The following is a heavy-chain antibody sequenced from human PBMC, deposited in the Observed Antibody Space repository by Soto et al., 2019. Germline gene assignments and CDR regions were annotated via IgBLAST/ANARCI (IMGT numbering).Heavy chain of an antibody. V-gene: IGHV4-30-2*01. D-gene: IGHD5-18*01. Sequence: TSETLSLTCAVSGDSINSGGYSWSWIRQPPGKGLEWIGFIYHSGSTYYNPSLKSRVTISVDTSKNQFSLKLSSVTAADTAIYYCARGDTVITPFDYWGQGILVTVSS. CDR1: GDSINSGGYS. CDR3: ARGDTVITPFDY. J-gene: IGHJ4*02. CDR2: IYHSGST.